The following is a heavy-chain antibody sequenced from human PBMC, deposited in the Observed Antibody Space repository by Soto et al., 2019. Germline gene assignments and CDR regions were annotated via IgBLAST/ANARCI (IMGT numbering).Heavy chain of an antibody. CDR2: IFYTGST. D-gene: IGHD2-21*01. V-gene: IGHV4-31*03. CDR3: ARAIPGYYYGMDV. J-gene: IGHJ6*02. Sequence: LPLTCTVSGGSISSGGHYWNWIRQHPGKGLEWIGYIFYTGSTNYNPPLKSRVIISVDTSKNQFSLKLTSVTAADTALYYCARAIPGYYYGMDVWGQGTTVTSP. CDR1: GGSISSGGHY.